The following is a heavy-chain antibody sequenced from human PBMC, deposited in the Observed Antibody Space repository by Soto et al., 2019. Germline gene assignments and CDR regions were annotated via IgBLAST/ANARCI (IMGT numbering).Heavy chain of an antibody. CDR3: ARGDGLGYFDL. D-gene: IGHD2-8*01. J-gene: IGHJ2*01. CDR2: ISVYNGNT. V-gene: IGHV1-18*01. Sequence: QVQLVQSGAEVKEPGASVKVTCKASGYTFTTYGISWVRQAPGQGLEWMGWISVYNGNTNYEQKLQGRDTMTTDTYTSTVYMELRSVRSDDTAVYYCARGDGLGYFDLWGRGTLVTVSS. CDR1: GYTFTTYG.